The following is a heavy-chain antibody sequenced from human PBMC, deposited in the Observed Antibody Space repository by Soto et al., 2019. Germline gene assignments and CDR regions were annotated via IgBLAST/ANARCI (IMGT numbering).Heavy chain of an antibody. CDR2: IWYDGSNK. Sequence: GGSLRLSCAASGITFSSYAMHWVRQAPGKGLEWRAVIWYDGSNKYYADSVKGRFTISRENSKNTLYLQMNSLRGEDTAVYHCARCHYSGSARTYGMDVWGQGATVPVSS. CDR3: ARCHYSGSARTYGMDV. V-gene: IGHV3-33*01. D-gene: IGHD3-10*01. J-gene: IGHJ6*02. CDR1: GITFSSYA.